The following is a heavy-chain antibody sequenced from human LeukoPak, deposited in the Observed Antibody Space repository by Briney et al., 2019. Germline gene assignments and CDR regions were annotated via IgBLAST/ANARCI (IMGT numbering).Heavy chain of an antibody. CDR2: IWHDGTNE. CDR3: VRDGRDGYNAPDY. V-gene: IGHV3-33*01. CDR1: GFTFSTYG. Sequence: GGSLRLSCVASGFTFSTYGMHWVRQAPGKGLEWVAVIWHDGTNEYYLNSVRGRFIISRDNSRNTVYLQMNSLRAEDTAVYYCVRDGRDGYNAPDYWGQGTLVTVSS. J-gene: IGHJ4*02. D-gene: IGHD5-24*01.